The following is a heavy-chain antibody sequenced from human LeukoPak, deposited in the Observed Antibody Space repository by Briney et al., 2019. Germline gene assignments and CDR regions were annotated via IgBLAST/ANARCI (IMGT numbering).Heavy chain of an antibody. CDR3: ARSGPGAARAYYYYMDV. V-gene: IGHV1-18*01. CDR2: ISAYNGNT. J-gene: IGHJ6*03. Sequence: ASVKVSCKASGYTFTSYDISWVRQAPGQGLEWMGWISAYNGNTNYAQKLQGRVTMTTDTSTSTAYMELRSLRSDDTAVYYCARSGPGAARAYYYYMDVWGKGTTVTVSS. D-gene: IGHD6-6*01. CDR1: GYTFTSYD.